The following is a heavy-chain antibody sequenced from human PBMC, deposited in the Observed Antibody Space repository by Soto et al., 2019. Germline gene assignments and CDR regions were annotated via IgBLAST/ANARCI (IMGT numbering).Heavy chain of an antibody. CDR1: GGTFSSFT. Sequence: QVQLVQSGAEVKKPGSSVKVSCKASGGTFSSFTISWVRQAPGQGLEWMGGIIPIYGTANYAQKFQGRVTITADASTRTAYMELSRLRSEDTAVYYCAKDRRADWESYYYYAMDVWGQGTPVTVSS. J-gene: IGHJ6*02. V-gene: IGHV1-69*01. CDR2: IIPIYGTA. CDR3: AKDRRADWESYYYYAMDV. D-gene: IGHD1-26*01.